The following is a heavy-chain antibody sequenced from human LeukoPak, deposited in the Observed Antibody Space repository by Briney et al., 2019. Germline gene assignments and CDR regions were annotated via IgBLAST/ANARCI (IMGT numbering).Heavy chain of an antibody. D-gene: IGHD2/OR15-2a*01. J-gene: IGHJ6*03. CDR1: GFTFDDYA. CDR3: AKDAYGGATFFYYMDV. Sequence: AGRSLRLSCAGSGFTFDDYAMHWVRQTPGKGLEWVSVISWNSGNIAYADFVGGRFTISRDNAKNSLSLQMTSLSDEDTAVYYCAKDAYGGATFFYYMDVWGKGTTVTVSS. CDR2: ISWNSGNI. V-gene: IGHV3-9*01.